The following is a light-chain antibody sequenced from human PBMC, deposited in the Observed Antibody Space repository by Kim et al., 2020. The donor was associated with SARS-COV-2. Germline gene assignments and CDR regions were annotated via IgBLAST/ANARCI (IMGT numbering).Light chain of an antibody. CDR2: EDD. Sequence: GKTVTISCTRSSGSIAGNYVQWYQQRPGSAPSILIFEDDQRPSGVHGRFSGCIDSSSSSASLTISGLKTEDEAVYHCQSSYDNSRVFGGGTQLTVL. V-gene: IGLV6-57*03. CDR3: QSSYDNSRV. J-gene: IGLJ2*01. CDR1: SGSIAGNY.